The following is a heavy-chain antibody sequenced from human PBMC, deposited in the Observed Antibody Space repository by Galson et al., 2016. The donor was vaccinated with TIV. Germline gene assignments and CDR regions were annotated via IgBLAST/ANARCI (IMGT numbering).Heavy chain of an antibody. CDR2: INVGNGET. CDR3: ARDRRGSGDFDF. Sequence: SVKVSCKATGYIFASHAMHWVRLAPGQRPEWMGWINVGNGETQYSETLQGRVTITGDTSANTVYMELSGPKSEDTAMYHCARDRRGSGDFDFWGQGSLVTVSS. D-gene: IGHD3-10*01. V-gene: IGHV1-3*01. CDR1: GYIFASHA. J-gene: IGHJ4*02.